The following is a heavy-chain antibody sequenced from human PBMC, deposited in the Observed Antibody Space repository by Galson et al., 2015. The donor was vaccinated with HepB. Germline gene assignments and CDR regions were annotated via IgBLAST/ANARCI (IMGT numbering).Heavy chain of an antibody. CDR2: IRSKAYGGTT. D-gene: IGHD3-22*01. Sequence: SLRLSCAASGFTFGDYAMSWFRQAPGKGLEWVGFIRSKAYGGTTEYAASVKGRFTISRDDSKSIAYLQMNSLKTEYTAVYYCTRGYYYYSSGYYYVGYFQHWGQGTLVTVSS. CDR3: TRGYYYYSSGYYYVGYFQH. J-gene: IGHJ1*01. CDR1: GFTFGDYA. V-gene: IGHV3-49*03.